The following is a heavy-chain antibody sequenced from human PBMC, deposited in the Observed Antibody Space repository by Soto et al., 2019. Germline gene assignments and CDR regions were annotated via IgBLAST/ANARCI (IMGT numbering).Heavy chain of an antibody. CDR3: ARSWYDYIWGSLYSDYYYYYMDV. CDR2: IYYSGST. V-gene: IGHV4-31*03. D-gene: IGHD3-16*01. Sequence: QVQLQESGPGLVKPSQTLSLTCTVSGGSISSGGYYWSWIRQHPGKGLEWIGYIYYSGSTYYNPSLQRRVTISLDTSKNQFSMKLSSVTAADTAVYYCARSWYDYIWGSLYSDYYYYYMDVWGKGTTVTVSS. J-gene: IGHJ6*03. CDR1: GGSISSGGYY.